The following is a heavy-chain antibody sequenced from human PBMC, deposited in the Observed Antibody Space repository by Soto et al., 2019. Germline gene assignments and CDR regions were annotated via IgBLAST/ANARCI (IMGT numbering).Heavy chain of an antibody. CDR3: ARDLYYGSGSYYNIDGYYYGMDV. J-gene: IGHJ6*02. V-gene: IGHV4-31*03. CDR2: IYYSGST. Sequence: QVQLQESGPGLVKPSQTLSLTCTVSGGSISSGGYYWSWIRQHPGKGLEWIGYIYYSGSTYYNPSLKSRVTLSVDTSKNQFSLKLSSVTAADTAVYYCARDLYYGSGSYYNIDGYYYGMDVWGQGTTVTVSS. D-gene: IGHD3-10*01. CDR1: GGSISSGGYY.